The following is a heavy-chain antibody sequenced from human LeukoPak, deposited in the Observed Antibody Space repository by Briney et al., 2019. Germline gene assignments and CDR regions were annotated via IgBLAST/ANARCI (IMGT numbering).Heavy chain of an antibody. J-gene: IGHJ4*02. V-gene: IGHV4-39*01. D-gene: IGHD3-9*01. CDR1: GGSISSSSYY. CDR3: PRQFPYYDILTGYYLAHFDY. Sequence: PSETLSLTCTVSGGSISSSSYYWGWIRQPPGKGLEWIGSIYYSGSTYYNPSLKSRVTISVDTSKNQFSLKLSSVTAADTAVYYCPRQFPYYDILTGYYLAHFDYWGQGTLVTVSS. CDR2: IYYSGST.